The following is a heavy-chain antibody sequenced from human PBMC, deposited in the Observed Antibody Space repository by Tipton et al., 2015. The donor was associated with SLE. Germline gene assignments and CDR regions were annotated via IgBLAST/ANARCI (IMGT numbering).Heavy chain of an antibody. Sequence: SLRLSCAASGFTFSSYWMHWVRQAPGKGLVWVSRINSDGSSTTYADSVKGRFTISRDNAKNTLYLQMNSLRAEDTAVYYCARGLDWPVAGTDYFHHWGQGTLVTVSS. CDR1: GFTFSSYW. CDR3: ARGLDWPVAGTDYFHH. J-gene: IGHJ1*01. V-gene: IGHV3-74*03. CDR2: INSDGSST. D-gene: IGHD6-19*01.